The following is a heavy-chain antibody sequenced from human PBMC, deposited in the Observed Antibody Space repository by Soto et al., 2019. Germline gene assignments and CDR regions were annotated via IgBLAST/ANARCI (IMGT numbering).Heavy chain of an antibody. CDR3: SRGGPYCSGGSFYGPFDY. Sequence: QVQLVESGGGVVQPGRSLRLSCAASGFTFSSYGMHWVRQAPGKGMEWVAVIWYDGSNKYYADSVKGRFTISRDNSKNTLYLQMNSLRAEDTAVYYCSRGGPYCSGGSFYGPFDYWGQGTLVTVSS. D-gene: IGHD2-15*01. CDR1: GFTFSSYG. V-gene: IGHV3-33*01. J-gene: IGHJ4*02. CDR2: IWYDGSNK.